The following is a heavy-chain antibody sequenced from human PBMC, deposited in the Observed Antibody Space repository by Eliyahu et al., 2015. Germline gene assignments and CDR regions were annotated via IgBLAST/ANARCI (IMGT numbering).Heavy chain of an antibody. CDR1: GYSFTSYW. CDR2: IDPSDSYT. V-gene: IGHV5-10-1*03. J-gene: IGHJ6*03. CDR3: ATTSTVTTTLGYYYYYYMDV. D-gene: IGHD4-17*01. Sequence: EVQLVQPGAEVKKPGESLRISCKGSGYSFTSYWISXVRQMPGKGLEWMGRIDPSDSYTNYSPSFQGHVTISADKSISTAYLQWSSLKASDTAMYYCATTSTVTTTLGYYYYYYMDVWGKRDHGHRLL.